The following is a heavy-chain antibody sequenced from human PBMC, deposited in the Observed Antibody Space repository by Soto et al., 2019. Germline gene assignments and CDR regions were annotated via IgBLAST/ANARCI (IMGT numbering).Heavy chain of an antibody. D-gene: IGHD5-12*01. Sequence: GASVKVSCKASGYTFTSYGISWVRQAPGQGLVWMGWISAYNGNTNYAQKLQGRVTMTTDTSTSTAYMELRSLRSEDTAVYYCAIGMATITVGGTYFDYWGQGTLVTVSS. CDR3: AIGMATITVGGTYFDY. CDR2: ISAYNGNT. J-gene: IGHJ4*02. V-gene: IGHV1-18*01. CDR1: GYTFTSYG.